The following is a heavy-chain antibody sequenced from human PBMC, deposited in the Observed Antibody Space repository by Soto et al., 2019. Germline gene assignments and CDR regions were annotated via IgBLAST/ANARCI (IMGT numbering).Heavy chain of an antibody. CDR3: ARDGGVAVAVDASAI. J-gene: IGHJ3*02. CDR2: INWSGSST. D-gene: IGHD6-19*01. CDR1: GFTFEDHG. V-gene: IGHV3-20*04. Sequence: EVQLVESGGGVVRPGGSLRLSCAASGFTFEDHGMTWVRQVPGKGLEWVAEINWSGSSTSYADSVKGRFTISRDNAKNSLYLQMNSLRAEDTALYFCARDGGVAVAVDASAIWGQGTMVTVSS.